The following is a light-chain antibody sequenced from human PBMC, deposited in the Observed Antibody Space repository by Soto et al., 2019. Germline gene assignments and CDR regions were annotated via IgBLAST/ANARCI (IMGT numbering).Light chain of an antibody. J-gene: IGKJ4*01. CDR1: QRVSRY. CDR2: DAS. Sequence: EVVLTQSPTTLSLSPGDRATLSCRASQRVSRYLAWYQQKPGQAPRLLIYDASKRATGIPARFSGSGSGTDFTLTSSSLEPEDFAVYYCQQRSIWVTFGGGTKVEIK. V-gene: IGKV3-11*01. CDR3: QQRSIWVT.